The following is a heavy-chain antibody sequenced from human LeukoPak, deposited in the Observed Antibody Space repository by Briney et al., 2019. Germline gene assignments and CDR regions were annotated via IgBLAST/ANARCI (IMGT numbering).Heavy chain of an antibody. V-gene: IGHV1-18*01. CDR3: AREGVATIDY. Sequence: ASVRVSCKASGGTFSSYAISWVRQAPGQGLGWMGWISAYNGNTNYAQKLQGRVTMTTDTSTSTAYMELRSLRSDDTAVYYCAREGVATIDYWGQGTLVTVSS. J-gene: IGHJ4*02. D-gene: IGHD5-12*01. CDR1: GGTFSSYA. CDR2: ISAYNGNT.